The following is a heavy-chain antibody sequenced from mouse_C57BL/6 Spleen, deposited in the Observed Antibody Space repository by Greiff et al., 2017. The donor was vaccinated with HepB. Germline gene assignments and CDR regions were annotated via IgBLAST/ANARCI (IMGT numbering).Heavy chain of an antibody. V-gene: IGHV5-6*01. CDR2: ISSGGSYT. J-gene: IGHJ3*01. Sequence: EVKLVESGGDLVKPGGSLKLSCAASGFTFSSYGMSWVRQTPDKRLEWVATISSGGSYTYYPDSVKGRFTISRDNAKNTLYLQMSSLKSEDKAMYYCAKQDDYAFAYWGQGTLVTVSA. D-gene: IGHD2-4*01. CDR3: AKQDDYAFAY. CDR1: GFTFSSYG.